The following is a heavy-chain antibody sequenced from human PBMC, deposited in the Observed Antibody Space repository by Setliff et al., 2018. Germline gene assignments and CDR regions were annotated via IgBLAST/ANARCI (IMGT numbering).Heavy chain of an antibody. CDR3: VRDLHWGFDY. J-gene: IGHJ4*02. D-gene: IGHD7-27*01. Sequence: AASGFTFSSSGMHWVRQAPGKGLEWVTFIRNDGSSQYYADSVQGRFTVSRDNSRNTLYLDMNSLRAEDTAVYYCVRDLHWGFDYWGLGTLVTVSS. CDR2: IRNDGSSQ. CDR1: GFTFSSSG. V-gene: IGHV3-30*02.